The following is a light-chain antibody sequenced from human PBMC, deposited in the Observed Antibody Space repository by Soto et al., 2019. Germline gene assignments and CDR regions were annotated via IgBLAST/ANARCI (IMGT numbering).Light chain of an antibody. CDR1: QSVSSSY. Sequence: PGERVTLSCRASQSVSSSYLTWYQQKPGQAPRLLIYGASTRATSIPARFSGSGSGTDFTLTISSLQPEDFAVYYCQQDYKLPWTFGQGTKVEIK. CDR3: QQDYKLPWT. CDR2: GAS. J-gene: IGKJ1*01. V-gene: IGKV3D-7*01.